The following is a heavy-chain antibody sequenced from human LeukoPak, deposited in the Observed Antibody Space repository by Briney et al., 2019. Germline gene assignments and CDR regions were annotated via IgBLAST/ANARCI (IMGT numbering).Heavy chain of an antibody. CDR2: IYYSGST. Sequence: PSETLSLTCTVSGGSISSGGYYWSWIRQHPGKGLEWIGYIYYSGSTYYNPSLKSRVTISVDTSKNQFSLKLSSVTAAGTAVYYCARDTTRNGYSYGVYYYYYGMDVWGQGTTVTVSS. D-gene: IGHD5-18*01. CDR3: ARDTTRNGYSYGVYYYYYGMDV. CDR1: GGSISSGGYY. J-gene: IGHJ6*02. V-gene: IGHV4-31*03.